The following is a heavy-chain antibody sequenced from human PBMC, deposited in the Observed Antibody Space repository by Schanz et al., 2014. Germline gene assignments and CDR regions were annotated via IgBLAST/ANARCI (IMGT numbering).Heavy chain of an antibody. CDR1: GFTFRGHA. Sequence: QVQLVESGGGVVQPGTSLRLSCAASGFTFRGHAMHWVRQAPGQGLEKVAVTSTDGTKTYYAASVRGRFTISRDNSKNTVYIQRNSLRSEDTAVEYCTRDRGALINQKDALEPWGQGTMVSVSS. CDR3: TRDRGALINQKDALEP. J-gene: IGHJ3*01. D-gene: IGHD1-1*01. V-gene: IGHV3-30*04. CDR2: TSTDGTKT.